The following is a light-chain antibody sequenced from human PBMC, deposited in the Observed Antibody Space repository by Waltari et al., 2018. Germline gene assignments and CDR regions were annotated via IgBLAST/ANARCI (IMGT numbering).Light chain of an antibody. CDR1: SSNFGAGYD. CDR3: QSFDSSLSASV. J-gene: IGLJ2*01. V-gene: IGLV1-40*01. Sequence: QSVLTQPPSTSGATGQKVTILCTAGSSNFGAGYDVHWYQQFPGTSPKLLIFGNTNRPSGVPGRFSGSRSGTSASLAIAGLQSEDEAVYYCQSFDSSLSASVFGGGTKLTVL. CDR2: GNT.